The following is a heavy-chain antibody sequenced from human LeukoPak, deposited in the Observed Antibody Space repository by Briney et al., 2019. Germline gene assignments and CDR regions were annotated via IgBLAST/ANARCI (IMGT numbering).Heavy chain of an antibody. D-gene: IGHD6-19*01. J-gene: IGHJ5*02. V-gene: IGHV4-34*01. CDR3: ARSPLTQWLVSWFDP. Sequence: SETLSLTCAVYGGSFSGYYWSWIRQPPGEGLEWIGEINHSGSTNYNPSLKSRVTISVDTSKNQFSLKLSSVTAADTAVYYCARSPLTQWLVSWFDPWGQGTLVTVSS. CDR1: GGSFSGYY. CDR2: INHSGST.